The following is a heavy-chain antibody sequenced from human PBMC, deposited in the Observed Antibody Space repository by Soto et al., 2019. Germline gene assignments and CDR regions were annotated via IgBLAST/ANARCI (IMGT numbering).Heavy chain of an antibody. V-gene: IGHV1-3*01. J-gene: IGHJ6*02. CDR3: ARGTRYCSGGSCYPGTGYYYYGMDV. D-gene: IGHD2-15*01. Sequence: ASVKVSCKASGYTFTSYAMHWVRQAPGQRLEWMGWINAGNGNTKYSQKFQGRVTITRDTSASTAYMELCSLRSEDTAVYYCARGTRYCSGGSCYPGTGYYYYGMDVWGQGATVTVSS. CDR2: INAGNGNT. CDR1: GYTFTSYA.